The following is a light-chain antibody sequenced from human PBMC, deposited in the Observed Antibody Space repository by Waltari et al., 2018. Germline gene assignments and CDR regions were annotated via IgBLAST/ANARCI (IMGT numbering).Light chain of an antibody. J-gene: IGKJ1*01. CDR3: QQYNNWPPWT. CDR2: GAS. CDR1: QSVRNN. V-gene: IGKV3-15*01. Sequence: EIVMTQSPATLSVSPGERATLSCRASQSVRNNLVWYQQKPGQAPRLLIYGASTRVTGIPARFRGSWSGTEFTLTISSLQSEDFAVYYCQQYNNWPPWTFGQGTKVEIK.